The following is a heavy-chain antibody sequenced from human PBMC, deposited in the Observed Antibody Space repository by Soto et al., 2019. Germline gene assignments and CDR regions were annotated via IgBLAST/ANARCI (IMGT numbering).Heavy chain of an antibody. J-gene: IGHJ4*02. CDR2: IYYSGST. Sequence: QVQLQESGPGLVKPSETLSLTCTVSGGSISSYYWSWIRQPPGKGLEWIGYIYYSGSTNYNPSLKSRVTISVDTSKNQFSLKLSSVTAADTAVYYCARRRAPDYRGQGTLVTVSS. CDR1: GGSISSYY. V-gene: IGHV4-59*01. CDR3: ARRRAPDY.